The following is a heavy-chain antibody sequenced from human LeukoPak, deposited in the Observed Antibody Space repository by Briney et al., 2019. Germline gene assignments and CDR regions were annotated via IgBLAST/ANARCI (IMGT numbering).Heavy chain of an antibody. Sequence: GGSLRLSCAASGFTFSSYGMHWVRQAPGKGLEWMAVISYDGSNKYYADSVKGRFTISRDNSKNTLHLQMNSLRAEDTAVYYCAKLLYWGSDRFFDYWGQGTLVTVSS. CDR3: AKLLYWGSDRFFDY. V-gene: IGHV3-30*18. CDR2: ISYDGSNK. CDR1: GFTFSSYG. D-gene: IGHD7-27*01. J-gene: IGHJ4*02.